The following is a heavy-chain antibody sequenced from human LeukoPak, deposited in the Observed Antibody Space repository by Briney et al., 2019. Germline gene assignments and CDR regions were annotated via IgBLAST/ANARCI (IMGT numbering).Heavy chain of an antibody. CDR2: ISYGGSNK. CDR1: GFSFSSYA. J-gene: IGHJ4*02. V-gene: IGHV3-30-3*01. Sequence: GGSLRLSCAASGFSFSSYAMHWVRQAPGKGLEWVAVISYGGSNKYYADSVKGRFTISRDNSKNTLYLQMNSLRPEDTAVYYCASPHYYDSSGYYYGFDYWGQGTLVTVSS. CDR3: ASPHYYDSSGYYYGFDY. D-gene: IGHD3-22*01.